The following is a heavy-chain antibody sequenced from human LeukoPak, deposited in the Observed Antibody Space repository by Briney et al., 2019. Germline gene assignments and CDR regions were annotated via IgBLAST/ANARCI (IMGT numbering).Heavy chain of an antibody. V-gene: IGHV5-51*01. CDR2: IAPGDSDT. CDR3: ARGDCSGGNCHFDY. Sequence: GESLKISCKGSGYSFTAYWIGWVRQMPGKGLELMGIIAPGDSDTRYNPAFQGQATISADKSISTAYLQWSSLKASDTAMYYCARGDCSGGNCHFDYWGQGTLVTVSS. CDR1: GYSFTAYW. J-gene: IGHJ4*02. D-gene: IGHD2-15*01.